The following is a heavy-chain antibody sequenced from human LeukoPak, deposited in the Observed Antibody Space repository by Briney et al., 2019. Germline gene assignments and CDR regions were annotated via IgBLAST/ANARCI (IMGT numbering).Heavy chain of an antibody. V-gene: IGHV1-18*04. D-gene: IGHD3-10*01. CDR1: GYTFTGYY. CDR3: AKGNYGLY. CDR2: ISAYNGNT. J-gene: IGHJ4*02. Sequence: GASVKVSCKASGYTFTGYYMHWVRQAPGQGLEWMGWISAYNGNTNYAQKLQGRVTMTTDTSTSTAYMELRSLRSDDTAVYYCAKGNYGLYWGQGTLVTVSS.